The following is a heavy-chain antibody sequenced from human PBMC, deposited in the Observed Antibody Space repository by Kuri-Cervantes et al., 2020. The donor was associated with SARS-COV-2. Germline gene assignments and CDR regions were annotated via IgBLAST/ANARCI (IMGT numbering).Heavy chain of an antibody. J-gene: IGHJ5*02. CDR2: IYPGDSDT. D-gene: IGHD2-2*01. V-gene: IGHV5-51*01. CDR1: GYSFTSYW. CDR3: ARQKYQLLYNWFDP. Sequence: KVSCKGSGYSFTSYWIGWVRQMPGKGLERMGIIYPGDSDTRYSPSFQGQVTISADKSISTAYLQWSSLKASDTAMYYCARQKYQLLYNWFDPWGQGTLVTVSS.